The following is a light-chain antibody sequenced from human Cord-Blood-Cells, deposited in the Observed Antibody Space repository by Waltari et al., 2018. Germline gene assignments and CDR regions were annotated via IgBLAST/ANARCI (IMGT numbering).Light chain of an antibody. CDR1: SSNIGSNT. J-gene: IGLJ2*01. CDR2: RNN. V-gene: IGLV1-44*01. CDR3: AAWDDSLNGVV. Sequence: QSVLTQPPSASGTPGPRVTISCSGSSSNIGSNTVNWYQQLPGTAPKLRLYRNNLRPPGVPGRFSGSKSATSASLAISGLQSEDEADYYCAAWDDSLNGVVFGGGTKLTVL.